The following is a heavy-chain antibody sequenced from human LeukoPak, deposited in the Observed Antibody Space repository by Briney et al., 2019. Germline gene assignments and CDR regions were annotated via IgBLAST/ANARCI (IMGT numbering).Heavy chain of an antibody. V-gene: IGHV3-7*05. CDR3: ARGGGLDI. CDR2: IKQDGSEK. J-gene: IGHJ3*02. Sequence: GGSLRLSCAASGLTVSNNYMSRVRQAPGKGLEWVANIKQDGSEKYYVDSVKGRFTISRDNAKNSLYLQMNSLRAEDTAVYYCARGGGLDIWGHGTMVTVSS. CDR1: GLTVSNNY.